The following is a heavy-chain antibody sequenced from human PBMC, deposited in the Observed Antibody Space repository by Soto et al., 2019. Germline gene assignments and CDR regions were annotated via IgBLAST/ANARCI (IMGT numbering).Heavy chain of an antibody. Sequence: EVQLVESGGGLVQPGGSLRLSCAASGFTVSSNYMSWVRQAPGKGLEWVSVIYSGGSTYYADSVKGRFTISRHNSKNTLYFQRTSLRAEDTAVYYWARGRDCGGDCPNWFDPWGQGTLVTVSS. CDR3: ARGRDCGGDCPNWFDP. D-gene: IGHD2-21*02. CDR1: GFTVSSNY. J-gene: IGHJ5*02. V-gene: IGHV3-53*04. CDR2: IYSGGST.